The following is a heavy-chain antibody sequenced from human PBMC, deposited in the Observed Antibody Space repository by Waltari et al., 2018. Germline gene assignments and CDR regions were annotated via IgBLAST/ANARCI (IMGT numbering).Heavy chain of an antibody. CDR3: ARDLSSGGPSHYDAFDI. V-gene: IGHV3-53*01. CDR2: LYSGGSI. D-gene: IGHD6-19*01. J-gene: IGHJ3*02. CDR1: GFTVSSNY. Sequence: EVQLVESGGGLIQPGGSLRLSCAASGFTVSSNYMSWVRQAPGKGLEWVSVLYSGGSIIEADSVKVRFTISRDNSKNTLYLQMNSLRAEDTAVYYCARDLSSGGPSHYDAFDIWGQGTMVTVSS.